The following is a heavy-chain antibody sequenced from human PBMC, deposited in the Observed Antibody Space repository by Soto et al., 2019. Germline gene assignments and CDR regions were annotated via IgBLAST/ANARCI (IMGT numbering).Heavy chain of an antibody. V-gene: IGHV4-31*03. Sequence: SETLSLTCTVSGGSISSGGYYWSWIRQHPGKGLEWIGYIYYSGSTYYNPSLKSRVTISVDTSKNQFSLKLSSVTAADTAVYYCAREKGEAAADLLYYFDYWGQGTLVTVSS. D-gene: IGHD6-13*01. J-gene: IGHJ4*02. CDR2: IYYSGST. CDR3: AREKGEAAADLLYYFDY. CDR1: GGSISSGGYY.